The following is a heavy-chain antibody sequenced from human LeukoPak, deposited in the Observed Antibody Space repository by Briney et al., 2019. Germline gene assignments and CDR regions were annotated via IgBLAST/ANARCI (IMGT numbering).Heavy chain of an antibody. V-gene: IGHV3-74*01. CDR1: GFTFNTYW. D-gene: IGHD1-1*01. CDR3: ASSSYKFDY. J-gene: IGHJ4*02. Sequence: GGSLRLSCEASGFTFNTYWMHWVRQAPGKGLVWVSRINSDGSSTIYADSVKGRFTIPRDNAKNTLYLQMNSLRAEDTAVYYCASSSYKFDYWGQGTLVTVSS. CDR2: INSDGSST.